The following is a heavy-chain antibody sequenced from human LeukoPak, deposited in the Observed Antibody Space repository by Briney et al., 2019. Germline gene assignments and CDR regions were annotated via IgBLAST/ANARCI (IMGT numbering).Heavy chain of an antibody. CDR3: GRGVSGYDPFDY. V-gene: IGHV3-74*01. Sequence: GGSLRLSCAASGFTFSNYWMHWVRQAPGKGLVWVSRIKTDGSSTSYADSVKGRFTISRDNAKNTLYLKMNSLRAEDTAVYYCGRGVSGYDPFDYWGQGTLVTVSS. D-gene: IGHD5-12*01. CDR1: GFTFSNYW. CDR2: IKTDGSST. J-gene: IGHJ4*02.